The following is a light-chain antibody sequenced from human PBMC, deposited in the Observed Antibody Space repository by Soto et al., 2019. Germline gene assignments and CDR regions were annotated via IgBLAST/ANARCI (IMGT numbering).Light chain of an antibody. J-gene: IGKJ4*01. CDR2: GAS. CDR3: QQDNNRPLT. V-gene: IGKV3-15*01. Sequence: EIVMTQSPATLSVSPGERATLSCRASQSRNSNLAWYQQKPCQAPRLLIYGASTRATGIPGRFSASGSGTEFTLTISSLQSEDFVIYYCQQDNNRPLTFGGGTKVEIK. CDR1: QSRNSN.